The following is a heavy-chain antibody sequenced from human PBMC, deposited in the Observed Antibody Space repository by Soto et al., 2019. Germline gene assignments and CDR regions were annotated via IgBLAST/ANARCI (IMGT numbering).Heavy chain of an antibody. Sequence: SETLSLTCTVSGGSISSYYWSWIRQPPGKGLEWIGYIYYSGSTNYNPSLKGRVTISVDTSKNQFSLKLSSVTAADTAVYYCEKGASQFALNWFDPWGQGTLVTVSS. CDR1: GGSISSYY. J-gene: IGHJ5*02. D-gene: IGHD2-21*01. V-gene: IGHV4-59*01. CDR2: IYYSGST. CDR3: EKGASQFALNWFDP.